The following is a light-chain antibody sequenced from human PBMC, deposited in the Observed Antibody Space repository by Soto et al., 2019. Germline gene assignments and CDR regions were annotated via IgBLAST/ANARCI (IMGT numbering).Light chain of an antibody. CDR2: GAS. CDR1: QGISSY. J-gene: IGKJ2*01. Sequence: DIQLTQSPSLLSASVGDRVAISCRASQGISSYLAWYQQKPGKAPKLLIHGASTLQGGVPSRFSGSRSGTEFTLPISSLQPEDFATYYCQQLDSSPYPFGQGTQLE. V-gene: IGKV1-9*01. CDR3: QQLDSSPYP.